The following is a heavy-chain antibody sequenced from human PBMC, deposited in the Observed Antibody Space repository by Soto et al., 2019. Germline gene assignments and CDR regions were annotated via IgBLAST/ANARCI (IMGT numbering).Heavy chain of an antibody. CDR2: INHSGST. CDR1: GGSFSGYY. J-gene: IGHJ3*02. V-gene: IGHV4-34*01. D-gene: IGHD3-3*01. CDR3: ARARLNDFWSGYYGAFDI. Sequence: QVQLQQWGAGLLKPSETLSLTCAVYGGSFSGYYWSWIRQPPGKGLEWIGEINHSGSTNYNPSLKRRVTISVDTSKNQFSLKLSSVTAADTAVYYCARARLNDFWSGYYGAFDIWGQGTMVTVSS.